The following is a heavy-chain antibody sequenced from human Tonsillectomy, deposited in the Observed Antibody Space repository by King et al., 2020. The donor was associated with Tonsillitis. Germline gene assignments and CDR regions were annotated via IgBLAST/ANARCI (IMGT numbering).Heavy chain of an antibody. CDR3: ARGPSILTAYYFDY. D-gene: IGHD3-9*01. CDR1: GGSFSGSY. V-gene: IGHV4-34*01. Sequence: VQLQQWGAGLLKPSETLSLTCAVSGGSFSGSYWSWIRQPPGKGLEWIGEINHSGSTNYNPSLKSRVTISVDTSKNQFLLKLNSVTAADTAVYYCARGPSILTAYYFDYWGQGTLVTVSS. J-gene: IGHJ4*02. CDR2: INHSGST.